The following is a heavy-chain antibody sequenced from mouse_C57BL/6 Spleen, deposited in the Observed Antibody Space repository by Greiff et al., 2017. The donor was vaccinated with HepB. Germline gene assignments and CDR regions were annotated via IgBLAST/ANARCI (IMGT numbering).Heavy chain of an antibody. CDR2: IDPANGNT. J-gene: IGHJ3*01. CDR1: GFNIKNTY. D-gene: IGHD2-4*01. V-gene: IGHV14-3*01. CDR3: ARSQIYYDYDPSFAY. Sequence: EVQLQQSVAELVRPGASVKLSCTASGFNIKNTYMHWVKQRPEQGLEWIGRIDPANGNTKYAPKFQGKATITADTSSNTADLQLSSLTSEDTAIYYCARSQIYYDYDPSFAYWGQGTLVTVSA.